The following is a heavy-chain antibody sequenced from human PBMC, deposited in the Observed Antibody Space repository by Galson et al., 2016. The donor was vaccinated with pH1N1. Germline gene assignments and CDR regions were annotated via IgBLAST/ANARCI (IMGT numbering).Heavy chain of an antibody. CDR2: IHDSGST. CDR3: ASLDIVVGEGQYYGLDV. V-gene: IGHV4-59*11. Sequence: LSLTCTVSGGSISSQYWSWIRQPPGKGLEWLGYIHDSGSTNYNPSLKSRVSMSLDTSKNQFSLKLRSATAADTAMYFCASLDIVVGEGQYYGLDVWGHGTRVTVSS. CDR1: GGSISSQY. J-gene: IGHJ6*02. D-gene: IGHD2-2*03.